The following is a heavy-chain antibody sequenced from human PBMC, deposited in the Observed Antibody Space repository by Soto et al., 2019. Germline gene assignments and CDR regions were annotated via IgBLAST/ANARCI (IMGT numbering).Heavy chain of an antibody. V-gene: IGHV3-11*01. D-gene: IGHD1-7*01. CDR1: GFTFSDYF. CDR2: IGNSGSII. CDR3: ARGRTQTLYYFDY. J-gene: IGHJ4*02. Sequence: PGGSLRLSCAASGFTFSDYFMSWIRQAPGKGLEWVSYIGNSGSIIYYADSVKGRFTISRDNAKNSLYLQMNSLRAEDTAVYYCARGRTQTLYYFDYWGQGALVTVSS.